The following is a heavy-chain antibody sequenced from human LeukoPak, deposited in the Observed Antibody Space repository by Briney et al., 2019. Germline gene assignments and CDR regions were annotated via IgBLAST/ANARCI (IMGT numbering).Heavy chain of an antibody. CDR2: ISSSGGST. CDR1: GFTFSDCA. CDR3: AKTGYYKFYFDY. J-gene: IGHJ4*02. Sequence: GGSLRLSCAASGFTFSDCAMGWVRQAPGKGLEWVSGISSSGGSTYYADSVKGRFTISRDNSKNTLYLQMNSLRAEDTAVYYCAKTGYYKFYFDYWGQGTLVTVSS. D-gene: IGHD3-9*01. V-gene: IGHV3-23*01.